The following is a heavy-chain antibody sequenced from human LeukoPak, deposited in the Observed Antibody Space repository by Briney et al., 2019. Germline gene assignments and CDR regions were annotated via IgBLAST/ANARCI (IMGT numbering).Heavy chain of an antibody. D-gene: IGHD3-3*02. CDR3: ARVYKPFWAFDI. CDR1: GFTFSSYA. J-gene: IGHJ3*02. CDR2: ISYDGSNK. Sequence: GGSLRLSCAASGFTFSSYAMHWVRQAPGKGLEWAAVISYDGSNKYYADSVKGRFTISRDNSKNTLYLQMNSLRAEDTAVHYCARVYKPFWAFDIWGQGTMVTVSS. V-gene: IGHV3-30*04.